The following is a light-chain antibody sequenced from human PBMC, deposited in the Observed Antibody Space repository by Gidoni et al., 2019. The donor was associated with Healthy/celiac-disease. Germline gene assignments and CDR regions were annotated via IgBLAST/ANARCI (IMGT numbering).Light chain of an antibody. V-gene: IGLV2-23*01. CDR1: SSDVGSHNL. J-gene: IGLJ2*01. CDR3: CSYAGSLV. Sequence: QSALTQPASVSGSPGQSITISCTGTSSDVGSHNLVSWYQQPPGKAPKLMIYEGSKRPSGVSNRFSGSKSGNTASLTISGLQAEDEADYYCCSYAGSLVFGGGTKLTVL. CDR2: EGS.